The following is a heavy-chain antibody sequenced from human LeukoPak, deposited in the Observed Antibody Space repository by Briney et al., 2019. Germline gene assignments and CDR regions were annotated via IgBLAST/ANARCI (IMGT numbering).Heavy chain of an antibody. D-gene: IGHD4-17*01. CDR1: GGSFSGYY. Sequence: PSETLSLTCAVYGGSFSGYYWSWIRQPPGKGLEWIGEINHSGSTNYNPSLKSRVTISVDTSKNQFSLKLSSVTAADTAVYYCARGDYGVVHWGQGTLVTVSS. J-gene: IGHJ4*02. CDR3: ARGDYGVVH. CDR2: INHSGST. V-gene: IGHV4-34*01.